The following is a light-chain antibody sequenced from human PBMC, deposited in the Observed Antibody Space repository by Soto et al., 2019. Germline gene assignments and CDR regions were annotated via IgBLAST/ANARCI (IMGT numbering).Light chain of an antibody. CDR3: QQRSSWYS. CDR2: DAS. CDR1: QSVSNY. Sequence: EIVLTQSPATLSLSPGEGATLSCRASQSVSNYIAWYQQKPGQAPRVLTYDASNRAAGVPARFSGSGSGTDFTLTISSLEPEDFAVYYCQQRSSWYSFGQGTKVDIK. V-gene: IGKV3-11*01. J-gene: IGKJ2*01.